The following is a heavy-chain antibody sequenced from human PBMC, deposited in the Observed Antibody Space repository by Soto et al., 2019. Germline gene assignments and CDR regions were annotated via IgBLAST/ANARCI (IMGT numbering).Heavy chain of an antibody. CDR3: ARGTLRYFDWLLSGFFDY. CDR1: GYTFTSYA. CDR2: INAGNGNT. V-gene: IGHV1-3*01. Sequence: VASVKVSCKASGYTFTSYAMHWVRQAPGQRLEWMGWINAGNGNTKYSQKFQGRVTITRDTSASTAYMELSSLRSEDAAVYYCARGTLRYFDWLLSGFFDYWGQGTLVTVSS. J-gene: IGHJ4*02. D-gene: IGHD3-9*01.